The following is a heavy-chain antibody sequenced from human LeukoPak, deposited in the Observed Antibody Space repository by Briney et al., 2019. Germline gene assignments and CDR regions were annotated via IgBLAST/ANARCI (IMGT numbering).Heavy chain of an antibody. CDR3: ARHVSYRGWFDS. D-gene: IGHD2-2*01. V-gene: IGHV4-59*08. Sequence: PSETLSLTCTVPGGSISSYYWTWIRQPPGKGLEWIGYIYYSGSTSYNPSLMSRVTFSVDTSRNQLSLRLSSVTAADTAVYYCARHVSYRGWFDSWGQGTLVTVSS. CDR1: GGSISSYY. J-gene: IGHJ5*01. CDR2: IYYSGST.